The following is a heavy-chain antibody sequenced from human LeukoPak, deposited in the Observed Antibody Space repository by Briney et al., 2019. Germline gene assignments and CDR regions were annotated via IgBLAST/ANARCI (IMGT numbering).Heavy chain of an antibody. CDR1: GSTFDDYA. Sequence: GGSLRLSCAASGSTFDDYAMHWVRQAPGKGLEWVSGISWNSGSIGYADSVKGRFTISRDNAKNSLYLQMNSLRAEDTALYYCARTAPGPRCFDYWGQGTLVTVSS. V-gene: IGHV3-9*01. J-gene: IGHJ4*02. CDR3: ARTAPGPRCFDY. CDR2: ISWNSGSI. D-gene: IGHD5-18*01.